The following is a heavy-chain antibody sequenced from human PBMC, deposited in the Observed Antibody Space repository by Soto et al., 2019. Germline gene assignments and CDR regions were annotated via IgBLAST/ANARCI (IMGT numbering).Heavy chain of an antibody. D-gene: IGHD3-9*01. V-gene: IGHV4-34*01. Sequence: QVQLQQWGAGLLKPSETLSLTCAVYGGSFSGYYWNWIRQPPGKGLEWIGEINQSGSTNYNPSLKSRVTISVDTSKNQFSLKLSSVTAADTAVYYCVRGNLRYPSRPLDVWGQGTTVTVSS. J-gene: IGHJ6*02. CDR1: GGSFSGYY. CDR3: VRGNLRYPSRPLDV. CDR2: INQSGST.